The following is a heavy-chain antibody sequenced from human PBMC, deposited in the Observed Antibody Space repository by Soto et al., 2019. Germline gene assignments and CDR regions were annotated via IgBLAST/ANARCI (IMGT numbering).Heavy chain of an antibody. CDR2: ISPIIGTA. Sequence: SVKVSCTASGYTFTSYGISWVRQAPGQGLEWMGGISPIIGTANYAQKFQGRVTITADESTSTAYMELSSLRSEDTAVYYCARAKDIGRPNAFDIWGQGTMVTVSS. CDR3: ARAKDIGRPNAFDI. V-gene: IGHV1-69*13. CDR1: GYTFTSYG. J-gene: IGHJ3*02. D-gene: IGHD2-15*01.